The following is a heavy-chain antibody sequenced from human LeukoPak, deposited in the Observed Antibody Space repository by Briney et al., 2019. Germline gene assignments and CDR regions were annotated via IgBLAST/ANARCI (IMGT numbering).Heavy chain of an antibody. CDR1: GFMFSNYY. CDR3: ARGGYGHNMDV. J-gene: IGHJ6*03. V-gene: IGHV3-74*01. CDR2: IKNAGIDT. Sequence: GGSLRLSCVGSGFMFSNYYMYWVRQAPGKGLVWVSRIKNAGIDTIYADSVKGRFTVSRDNAKNTVYLQMSSLRAENTAVYYCARGGYGHNMDVWGEGTTVTVSS. D-gene: IGHD3-10*01.